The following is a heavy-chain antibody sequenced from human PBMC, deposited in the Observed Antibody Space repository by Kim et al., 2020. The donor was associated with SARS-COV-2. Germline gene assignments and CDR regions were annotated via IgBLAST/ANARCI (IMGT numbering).Heavy chain of an antibody. Sequence: NYAQKVQDRVTITRDRSMSTAYMELSSLRSEDTAMYYCASSPTVTTDFDYWGQGTLVTVSS. V-gene: IGHV1-45*02. D-gene: IGHD4-17*01. CDR3: ASSPTVTTDFDY. J-gene: IGHJ4*02.